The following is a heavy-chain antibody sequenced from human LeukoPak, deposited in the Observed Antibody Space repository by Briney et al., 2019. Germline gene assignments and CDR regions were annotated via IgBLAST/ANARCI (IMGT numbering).Heavy chain of an antibody. CDR3: ARGSSGYYPY. D-gene: IGHD3-22*01. V-gene: IGHV4-59*01. CDR1: GASISSYD. J-gene: IGHJ4*02. Sequence: PSETPSLTCTVSGASISSYDWSWIRQPPGKALEWIGYISHSGSTNYNPSLKSRVTISTDTSKNQFSLKLSSVTTADTAVYYCARGSSGYYPYWGRGTLVTVSS. CDR2: ISHSGST.